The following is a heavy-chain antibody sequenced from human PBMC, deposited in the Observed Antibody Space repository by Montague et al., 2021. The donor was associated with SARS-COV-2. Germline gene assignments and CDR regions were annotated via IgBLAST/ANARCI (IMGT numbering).Heavy chain of an antibody. CDR2: TYYRSKWYH. J-gene: IGHJ3*02. Sequence: CAISGDCVSSNTATRNWIRQSPSRGLEWLGRTYYRSKWYHDYAISLKSRITINPDTSKNQFSLQLSSVAPEDTAVFYCARTTTRMLYPENAFDIWGQGTMVTVSS. CDR3: ARTTTRMLYPENAFDI. D-gene: IGHD2-15*01. V-gene: IGHV6-1*01. CDR1: GDCVSSNTAT.